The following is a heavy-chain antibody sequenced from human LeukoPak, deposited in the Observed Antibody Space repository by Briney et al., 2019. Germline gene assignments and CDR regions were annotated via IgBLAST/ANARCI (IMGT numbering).Heavy chain of an antibody. CDR3: AKDMTSGDDGYNTVFDY. D-gene: IGHD5-24*01. V-gene: IGHV3-30*04. CDR1: GFTFSSYA. CDR2: ISYDGSNK. Sequence: GGSLRLSCAASGFTFSSYAMHWVRQAPGKGLEWVAVISYDGSNKYYADSVKGRFTISRDNAKNSLYLQMNSLRAEDTAFYYCAKDMTSGDDGYNTVFDYWGQGTLVTVSS. J-gene: IGHJ4*02.